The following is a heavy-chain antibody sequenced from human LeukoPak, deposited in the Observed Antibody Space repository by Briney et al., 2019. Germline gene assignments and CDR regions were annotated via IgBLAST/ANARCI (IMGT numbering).Heavy chain of an antibody. V-gene: IGHV3-23*01. J-gene: IGHJ4*02. Sequence: GGSLRLSCAASGFTFSSYAMSWVRQAPGKGLEWVSAISGSGGSTYYADSVKGRFTISRDNSKNTLYLQMNSLRAEDTAVYYCAKDLPDYDDSSGYYSDWGQGTLVTVSS. CDR1: GFTFSSYA. CDR3: AKDLPDYDDSSGYYSD. CDR2: ISGSGGST. D-gene: IGHD3-22*01.